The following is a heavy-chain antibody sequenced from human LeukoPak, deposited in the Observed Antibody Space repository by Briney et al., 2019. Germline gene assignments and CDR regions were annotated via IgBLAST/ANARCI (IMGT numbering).Heavy chain of an antibody. CDR3: ARILSGSYYYYYYYGMDV. D-gene: IGHD3-10*01. V-gene: IGHV4-34*01. CDR2: INHSGST. CDR1: GGSFSGYY. J-gene: IGHJ6*02. Sequence: SETLSLTCAVYGGSFSGYYWSWIRQPPGKGLEWIGEINHSGSTNYNPSLKSRVTISVDTSKNQFSLKLSSVTAADTAVYYCARILSGSYYYYYYYGMDVWGQGTTVTVSS.